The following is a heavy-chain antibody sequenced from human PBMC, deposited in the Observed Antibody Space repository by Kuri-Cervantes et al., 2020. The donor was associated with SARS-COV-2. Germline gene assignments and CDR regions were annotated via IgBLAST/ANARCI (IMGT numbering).Heavy chain of an antibody. Sequence: GESLKISCAASGFTFSSYAMHWVRQAPGKGLEYVSAISSNGGSTYYADSVKGRFTISRDNSKNTLYLRMSSLRAEDTAVYYCVKEGPYDFWSGYLPYYFDYWGQGTLVTVSS. V-gene: IGHV3-64D*06. D-gene: IGHD3-3*01. J-gene: IGHJ4*02. CDR2: ISSNGGST. CDR1: GFTFSSYA. CDR3: VKEGPYDFWSGYLPYYFDY.